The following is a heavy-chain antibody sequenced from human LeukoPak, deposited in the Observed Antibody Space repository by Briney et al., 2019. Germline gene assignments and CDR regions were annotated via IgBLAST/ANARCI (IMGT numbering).Heavy chain of an antibody. CDR1: GFTFSSYE. Sequence: TGGSLRLSCAASGFTFSSYEMIWVRQAPGKGLEWILYISSNGSNTYYADSLKGRFTISRDNAKNSLYLRMNSLRAEDTAVYYCARDGQRWPIYYWGQGTLVTVSS. CDR3: ARDGQRWPIYY. V-gene: IGHV3-48*03. D-gene: IGHD6-19*01. CDR2: ISSNGSNT. J-gene: IGHJ4*02.